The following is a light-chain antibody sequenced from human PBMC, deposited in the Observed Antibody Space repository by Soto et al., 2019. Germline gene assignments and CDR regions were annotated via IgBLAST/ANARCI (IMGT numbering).Light chain of an antibody. Sequence: QSVLTQSPSASASLGASVKLTCSLRSAYSTYAIAWHQQQPGKGPRFLMRLNYDGTHTKGDGIPDRFSGSSSGTERYLIISSLQSEDGAEYYCQTGGTGVVFGGGTKVIVL. CDR2: LNYDGTH. CDR1: SAYSTYA. V-gene: IGLV4-69*01. CDR3: QTGGTGVV. J-gene: IGLJ2*01.